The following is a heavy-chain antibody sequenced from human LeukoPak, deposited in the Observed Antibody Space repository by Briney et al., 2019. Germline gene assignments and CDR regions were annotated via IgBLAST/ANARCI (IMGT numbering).Heavy chain of an antibody. Sequence: ASVKVSCKVSGYILTELSMHWVRQAPGKGLEWMGNFDLEDGETIYAQKFQGRIIMAEDTSTDTAFMELSSLTSEDTAVYYCATDLSDHDILTGYHDFDYWGQGTLVTVSS. J-gene: IGHJ4*02. D-gene: IGHD3-9*01. CDR3: ATDLSDHDILTGYHDFDY. V-gene: IGHV1-24*01. CDR2: FDLEDGET. CDR1: GYILTELS.